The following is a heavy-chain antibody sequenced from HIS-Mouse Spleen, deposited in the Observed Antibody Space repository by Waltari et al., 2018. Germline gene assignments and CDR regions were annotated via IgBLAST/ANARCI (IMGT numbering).Heavy chain of an antibody. D-gene: IGHD6-19*01. J-gene: IGHJ3*02. CDR2: ISYDGSNK. CDR1: GFTFGSYA. V-gene: IGHV3-30*04. Sequence: QVQLVESGGGVVQPGRSLRLSCAASGFTFGSYAMHWVRKAPGKGLEWVAVISYDGSNKYYADSVKGRFTISRDNSKNTLYLQMNSLRAEDTAVYYCARGAVAGDAFDIWGQGTMVTVSS. CDR3: ARGAVAGDAFDI.